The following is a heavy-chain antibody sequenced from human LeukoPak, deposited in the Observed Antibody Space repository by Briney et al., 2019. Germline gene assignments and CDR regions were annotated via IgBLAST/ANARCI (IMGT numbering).Heavy chain of an antibody. CDR2: IYTSGST. CDR1: GGSISSGSHY. V-gene: IGHV4-61*02. CDR3: ARATHQMATITYYYYYYMDV. Sequence: PSETLSLTCTVSGGSISSGSHYWSWIRQPAGRGLEWIGRIYTSGSTNYNPSLKSRVTISVDTSKNQFSLKLSSVTAADTAVYYCARATHQMATITYYYYYYMDVWGKGTTVTISS. D-gene: IGHD5-24*01. J-gene: IGHJ6*03.